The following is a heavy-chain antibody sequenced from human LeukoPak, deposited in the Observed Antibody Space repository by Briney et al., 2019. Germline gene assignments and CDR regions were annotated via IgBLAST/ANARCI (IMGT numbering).Heavy chain of an antibody. D-gene: IGHD5-18*01. CDR1: GFTFSSYA. Sequence: QPGGSLRLSCAASGFTFSSYAMSWVRQAPGKGLEWVSAISGSGGSTYYADSVKGRFTISRDNSKNTLYLQMNSLRAEDTAVYYCAKSFWGYSYRLGAFDIWGQGTMVTVSS. V-gene: IGHV3-23*01. CDR3: AKSFWGYSYRLGAFDI. CDR2: ISGSGGST. J-gene: IGHJ3*02.